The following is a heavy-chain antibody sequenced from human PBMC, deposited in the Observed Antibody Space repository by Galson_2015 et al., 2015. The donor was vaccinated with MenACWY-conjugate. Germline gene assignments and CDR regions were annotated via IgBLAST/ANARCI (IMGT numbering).Heavy chain of an antibody. J-gene: IGHJ2*01. Sequence: SLRLSCAASGFTFSSYAMSWVRQAPGKGLEWVSAISGSGGSTYYADSVKGRFTISRDNSKNTLYLRMNSLRAEDTAVYYCATCQERGYSYGVNWYFDLWGRGTLVTVSS. V-gene: IGHV3-23*01. D-gene: IGHD5-18*01. CDR1: GFTFSSYA. CDR3: ATCQERGYSYGVNWYFDL. CDR2: ISGSGGST.